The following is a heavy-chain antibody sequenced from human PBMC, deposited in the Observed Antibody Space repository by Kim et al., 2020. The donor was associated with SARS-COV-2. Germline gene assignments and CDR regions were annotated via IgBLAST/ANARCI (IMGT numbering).Heavy chain of an antibody. V-gene: IGHV1-18*01. Sequence: ASVKVSCKASGYTFTSYGISWVRQAPGQGLEWMGWISAYNGNTNYAQKLQGRVTMTTDTSTSTAYMELRSLRSDDTAVYYCARDPSSALRSHWFDPWGQGTLVTVSS. CDR3: ARDPSSALRSHWFDP. CDR1: GYTFTSYG. CDR2: ISAYNGNT. J-gene: IGHJ5*02. D-gene: IGHD3-22*01.